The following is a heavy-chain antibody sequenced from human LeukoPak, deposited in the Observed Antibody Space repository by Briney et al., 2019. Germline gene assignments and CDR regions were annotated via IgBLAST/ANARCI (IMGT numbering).Heavy chain of an antibody. CDR2: IKSKTDGGTT. J-gene: IGHJ4*02. Sequence: PGGSLRLSCAASEFDFSSHAMTWVRQAPGKGLEWVGRIKSKTDGGTTDYAAPVKGRFTISRDDSKNTLYLQMNSLKTEDTAVYYCTTDYYYDSSGYYGSFDYWGQGTLVTVSS. D-gene: IGHD3-22*01. CDR3: TTDYYYDSSGYYGSFDY. V-gene: IGHV3-15*01. CDR1: EFDFSSHA.